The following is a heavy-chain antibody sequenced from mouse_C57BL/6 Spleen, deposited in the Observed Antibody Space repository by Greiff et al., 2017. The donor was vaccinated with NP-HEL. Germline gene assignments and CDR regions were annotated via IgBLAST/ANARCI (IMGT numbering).Heavy chain of an antibody. CDR1: GYSFTSYY. CDR3: ARSLTKGYFDY. Sequence: QVQLQQSGPELVKPGASVKISCKASGYSFTSYYIHWVKQRPGQGLEWIGWIYPGSGNTKYNEKFKGKATLTADTSSSTAYMQLSSLTSEDSAVYYCARSLTKGYFDYWGQGTTLTVSS. CDR2: IYPGSGNT. J-gene: IGHJ2*01. V-gene: IGHV1-66*01. D-gene: IGHD1-1*01.